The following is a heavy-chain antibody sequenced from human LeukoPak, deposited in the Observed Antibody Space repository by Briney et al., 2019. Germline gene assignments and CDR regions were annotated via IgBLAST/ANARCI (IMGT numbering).Heavy chain of an antibody. J-gene: IGHJ4*02. CDR1: GYTFTSYA. CDR3: ARGGYSSGWPLFDY. V-gene: IGHV7-4-1*02. CDR2: INTNTGNP. Sequence: GASVKVSCKASGYTFTSYAMNWVRQAPGQGLEWMGWINTNTGNPTYAQGFTGRFVFSLDTSVSTAYLQISSLKAEDTAVYYCARGGYSSGWPLFDYRGQGTLVTVSS. D-gene: IGHD6-19*01.